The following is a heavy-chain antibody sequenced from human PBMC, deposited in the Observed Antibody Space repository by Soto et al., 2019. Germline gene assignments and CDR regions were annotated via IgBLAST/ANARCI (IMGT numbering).Heavy chain of an antibody. Sequence: SEILSLTCAVYGGSFSGYYWSWIRQHPGKGLEWIGYIYYSGSTYYNPSLKSRVTISVDTSKNQFSLKLSSVTAADTAVYYCARGPGIWGQGTLVTVSS. CDR3: ARGPGI. J-gene: IGHJ4*02. CDR1: GGSFSGYY. V-gene: IGHV4-31*11. CDR2: IYYSGST.